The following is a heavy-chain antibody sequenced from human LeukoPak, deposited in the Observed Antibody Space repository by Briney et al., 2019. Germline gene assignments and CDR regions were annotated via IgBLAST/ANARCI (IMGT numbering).Heavy chain of an antibody. J-gene: IGHJ6*03. CDR2: IYYSGST. CDR3: AREGWELPYYYCYMDV. Sequence: SQTLSLTCTVSGGSISSGDYYWSWIRQPRGKGLEWIGYIYYSGSTYYNPSLKSRVTISVDTSKNQFSLKLSSVTAADTAVYYCAREGWELPYYYCYMDVWGKGTTVTVSS. D-gene: IGHD1-26*01. CDR1: GGSISSGDYY. V-gene: IGHV4-30-4*08.